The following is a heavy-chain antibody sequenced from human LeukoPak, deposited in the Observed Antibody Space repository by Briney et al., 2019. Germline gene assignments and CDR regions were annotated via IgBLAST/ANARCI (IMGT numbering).Heavy chain of an antibody. J-gene: IGHJ4*02. CDR2: IYYSGTT. Sequence: SETLSLTCTVSGGSISSSGYYWGWIRQPPGKGLEWIGYIYYSGTTYFNPSLKGRVTMSVDTSKNQFSLKLSSVTAADTAVYYCARDSGISGRTDYWGQGTLVTVSS. V-gene: IGHV4-31*03. CDR1: GGSISSSGYY. D-gene: IGHD3-10*01. CDR3: ARDSGISGRTDY.